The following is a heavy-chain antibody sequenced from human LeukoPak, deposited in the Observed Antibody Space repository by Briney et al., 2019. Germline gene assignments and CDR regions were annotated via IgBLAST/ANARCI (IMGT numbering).Heavy chain of an antibody. CDR2: IYHSGST. V-gene: IGHV4-59*01. CDR3: AGDGGYDFPYFDS. J-gene: IGHJ4*02. Sequence: SETLSLTCTVSGGSISSYYWSWIRQPPGKGLEWIGYIYHSGSTNYNPSLKSRVIISVDTSKNQFSLKLSSVTAADTAVYYCAGDGGYDFPYFDSWGQGTLVTVSS. D-gene: IGHD5-12*01. CDR1: GGSISSYY.